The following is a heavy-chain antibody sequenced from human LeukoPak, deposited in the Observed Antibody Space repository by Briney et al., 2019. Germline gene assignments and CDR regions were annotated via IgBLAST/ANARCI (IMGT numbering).Heavy chain of an antibody. Sequence: PGGSLRLSCAASGFTFSSYAMSWVRQAPGKGLEWVSAISGSGGSTYYADSVKGRFTISRDNSKNTLYLQMNSLRAEDTAVYYCAKGPKRYYDILTGLNWFDPWGQGTLVTVSS. V-gene: IGHV3-23*01. CDR1: GFTFSSYA. D-gene: IGHD3-9*01. CDR3: AKGPKRYYDILTGLNWFDP. CDR2: ISGSGGST. J-gene: IGHJ5*02.